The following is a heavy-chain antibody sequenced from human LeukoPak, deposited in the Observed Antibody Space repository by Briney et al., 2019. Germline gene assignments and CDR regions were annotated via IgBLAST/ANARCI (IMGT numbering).Heavy chain of an antibody. V-gene: IGHV1-46*01. CDR3: AKGGQEFDS. CDR1: GYSFSTYY. CDR2: INPTGGST. Sequence: ASEKVSCKASGYSFSTYYIHWVRQAPGQGLEWMGIINPTGGSTTYAQKFQGRVTMTRDTSTSTVYMELSSLRSEDTAVYYCAKGGQEFDSWGQGTLVTVSA. J-gene: IGHJ5*01.